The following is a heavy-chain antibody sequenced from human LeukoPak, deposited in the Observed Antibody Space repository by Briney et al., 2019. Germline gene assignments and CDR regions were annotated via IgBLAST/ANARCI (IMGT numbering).Heavy chain of an antibody. V-gene: IGHV3-21*01. Sequence: GGSLRLSCAASGFTFSSYSMSWVRQAPGKGLEWVSSISSSGSHIFYADSVKGRFTISRDNGKNSLYLQMNSLRAEDTAVYYCAREKPQIVGATGAPYYYWGQGTLVTASS. J-gene: IGHJ4*02. CDR2: ISSSGSHI. D-gene: IGHD1-26*01. CDR3: AREKPQIVGATGAPYYY. CDR1: GFTFSSYS.